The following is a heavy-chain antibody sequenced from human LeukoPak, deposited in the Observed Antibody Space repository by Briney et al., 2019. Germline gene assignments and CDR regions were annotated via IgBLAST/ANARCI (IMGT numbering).Heavy chain of an antibody. Sequence: GASVKVSCKASGYTFTSCDINWVRQATGQGLEWMGWMNPNSGNTGYAQKFQGRVTMTRNTSISTAYMELSSLRSEDTAVYYCARGASIYDWFDPWGQGTLVTVSS. D-gene: IGHD3-16*01. V-gene: IGHV1-8*01. J-gene: IGHJ5*02. CDR1: GYTFTSCD. CDR3: ARGASIYDWFDP. CDR2: MNPNSGNT.